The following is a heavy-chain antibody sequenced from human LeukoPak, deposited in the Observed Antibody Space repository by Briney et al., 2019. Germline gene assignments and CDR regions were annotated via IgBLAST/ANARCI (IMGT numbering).Heavy chain of an antibody. D-gene: IGHD4-17*01. V-gene: IGHV4-39*01. CDR2: IYYSGST. Sequence: SETLSLTCTVSGGSISSSSYYWSWIRQPPGKGLEWIGSIYYSGSTYYNPSLKSRVTISVDTSKNQFSLKLSSVTAADTAVYYCARLMTTVTTLVVGLDYWGQGTLVTVSS. CDR1: GGSISSSSYY. J-gene: IGHJ4*02. CDR3: ARLMTTVTTLVVGLDY.